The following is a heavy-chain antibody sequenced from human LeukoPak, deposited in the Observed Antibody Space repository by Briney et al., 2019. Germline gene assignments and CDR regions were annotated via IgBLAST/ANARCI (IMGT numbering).Heavy chain of an antibody. Sequence: GGSLRLSCAASGFTFSSYAMSWVRQAPGKGLEWVSAISGSGGSTYYADSVKGRFTISRDNSKNTLYLQMNSLRAEDTAVYYCAKDRVLEDNWNDGHYWGQGTLVTVSS. CDR2: ISGSGGST. CDR3: AKDRVLEDNWNDGHY. V-gene: IGHV3-23*01. J-gene: IGHJ4*02. D-gene: IGHD1-1*01. CDR1: GFTFSSYA.